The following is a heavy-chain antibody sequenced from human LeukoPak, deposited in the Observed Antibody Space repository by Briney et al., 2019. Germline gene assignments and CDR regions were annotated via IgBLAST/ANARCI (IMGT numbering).Heavy chain of an antibody. CDR1: GYTFTGYY. J-gene: IGHJ4*02. CDR2: INPNSGGT. D-gene: IGHD5-18*01. Sequence: ASVKVSCKASGYTFTGYYMHWVRQAPGQGLEWMEWINPNSGGTNYAQKFQGRVTMTRDTSISTAYMELSRLRSDDTAVYYCARGRPSTTAMGKIDYWGQGTLVTVSS. V-gene: IGHV1-2*02. CDR3: ARGRPSTTAMGKIDY.